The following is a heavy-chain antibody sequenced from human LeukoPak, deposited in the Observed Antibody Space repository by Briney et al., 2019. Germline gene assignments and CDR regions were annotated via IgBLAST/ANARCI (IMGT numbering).Heavy chain of an antibody. CDR2: INPNSGGT. CDR3: ARCVGGSCYSGADY. Sequence: GASVKVSCKASGYTFTGYYMHWVRQAPGQGLEWMGWINPNSGGTNYAQKFQGRVTMTRDTSISTAYMELSRLRSDDTAVYYCARCVGGSCYSGADYWGQGTLVTVSS. V-gene: IGHV1-2*02. CDR1: GYTFTGYY. J-gene: IGHJ4*02. D-gene: IGHD2-15*01.